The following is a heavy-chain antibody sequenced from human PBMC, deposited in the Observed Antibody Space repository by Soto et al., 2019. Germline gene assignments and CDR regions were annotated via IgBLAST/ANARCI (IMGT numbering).Heavy chain of an antibody. CDR1: GFTFSNAW. V-gene: IGHV3-15*01. J-gene: IGHJ4*02. CDR3: TTDGSDWFWRSPLDY. D-gene: IGHD6-19*01. Sequence: KPGGSLRLSCVASGFTFSNAWMSWVRQAPGKGLECVGRIKNKIDGGTTDYAAPVKGRFTISRDDSKNTLYLQMNSLKTEDTAVYYCTTDGSDWFWRSPLDYWGQGTLVTVSS. CDR2: IKNKIDGGTT.